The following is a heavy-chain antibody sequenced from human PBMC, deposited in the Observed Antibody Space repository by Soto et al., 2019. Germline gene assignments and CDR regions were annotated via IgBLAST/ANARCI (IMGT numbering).Heavy chain of an antibody. D-gene: IGHD2-21*01. CDR3: ARDLAYCASGSCYAKWGS. V-gene: IGHV4-30-4*01. Sequence: SETLSLTCTVSGASISNDDYFWSWIRQPPGKGLEWIGFIYYSGTYYNPSLKGRATISADTSKNHFSLKLTSVTAADTAVYYCARDLAYCASGSCYAKWGSWGQGTLVTGSS. CDR1: GASISNDDYF. J-gene: IGHJ5*02. CDR2: IYYSGT.